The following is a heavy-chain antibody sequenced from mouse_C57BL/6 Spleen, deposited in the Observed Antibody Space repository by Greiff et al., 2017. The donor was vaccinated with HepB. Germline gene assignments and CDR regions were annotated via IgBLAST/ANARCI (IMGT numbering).Heavy chain of an antibody. CDR1: GFTFSSYA. CDR3: ARYYGGFDY. Sequence: EVQRVESGGGLVKPGGSLKLSCAASGFTFSSYAMTWVRQTPEKRLEWVATISDGGSYTYYPDNVKGRFTISRDNAKNNLYLQMSHLKSEDTAMYYCARYYGGFDYWGQGTTLTVSS. V-gene: IGHV5-4*01. J-gene: IGHJ2*01. CDR2: ISDGGSYT. D-gene: IGHD1-1*01.